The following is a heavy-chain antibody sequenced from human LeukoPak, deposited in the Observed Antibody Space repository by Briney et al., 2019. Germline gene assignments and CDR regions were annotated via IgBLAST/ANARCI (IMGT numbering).Heavy chain of an antibody. D-gene: IGHD6-13*01. J-gene: IGHJ2*01. CDR3: ARPAAADRYFDL. Sequence: SETLSLTCAVYGGSFSGYYWSWIRQPPGKGLEWIGEINHSGSTNYNPSLKSRVTISVDTSKNQFSLKLSSVTAADTAVYYCARPAAADRYFDLWGRGTLVTVSS. CDR2: INHSGST. V-gene: IGHV4-34*01. CDR1: GGSFSGYY.